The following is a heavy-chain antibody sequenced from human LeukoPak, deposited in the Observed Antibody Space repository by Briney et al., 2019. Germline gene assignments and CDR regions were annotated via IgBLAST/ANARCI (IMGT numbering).Heavy chain of an antibody. Sequence: GGSLRLSCAASGFTFSSYSMNWVRQAPGKGLEWVSSISSSSSYIYYADSVKGRFTISRDNAKNSLYLQMNSLRAEDTAVYYCARDRDGYSNGEFDYWGQGTLVTVSS. J-gene: IGHJ4*02. D-gene: IGHD5-24*01. V-gene: IGHV3-21*01. CDR1: GFTFSSYS. CDR3: ARDRDGYSNGEFDY. CDR2: ISSSSSYI.